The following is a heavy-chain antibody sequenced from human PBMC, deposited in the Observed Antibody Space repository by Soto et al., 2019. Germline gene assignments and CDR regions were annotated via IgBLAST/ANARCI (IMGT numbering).Heavy chain of an antibody. Sequence: LRLSCAASGFTFSSYVMHWVRQAPVKGLEWVAVIWYDGSNKYYADSVKGRFTISRDNSKNTLYLQMNSLRAEDTAVYYCARDPDTAMVTDYWGQGTLVTVSS. CDR1: GFTFSSYV. D-gene: IGHD5-18*01. CDR2: IWYDGSNK. V-gene: IGHV3-33*01. J-gene: IGHJ4*02. CDR3: ARDPDTAMVTDY.